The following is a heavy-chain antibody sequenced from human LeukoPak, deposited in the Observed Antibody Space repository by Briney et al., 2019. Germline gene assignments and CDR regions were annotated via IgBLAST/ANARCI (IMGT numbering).Heavy chain of an antibody. CDR3: ATTADYWGSYG. CDR2: ISGSGGST. J-gene: IGHJ4*02. Sequence: GGSLRLSCATSGFIFSSAWMSWVRQAPGKGLEWVSGISGSGGSTYYADSVKGRFTISRDNSKNTLYLQMNSLRAEDTAVYYCATTADYWGSYGWGQGTLVTVSS. D-gene: IGHD7-27*01. CDR1: GFIFSSAW. V-gene: IGHV3-23*01.